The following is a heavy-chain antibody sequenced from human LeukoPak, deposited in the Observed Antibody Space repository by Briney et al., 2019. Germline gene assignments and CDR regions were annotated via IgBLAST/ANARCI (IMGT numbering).Heavy chain of an antibody. CDR1: GFTFSSYA. J-gene: IGHJ4*02. Sequence: GGSLRLSCAASGFTFSSYAMGWVRQAPGKGLEWVSAISGSGGSTYYADSVKGRSTISRDNSKNTLYLQMNSLRAEDTAVYYCAKVQYCSSTSCYVFDYWGQGTLVTVSS. D-gene: IGHD2-2*01. V-gene: IGHV3-23*01. CDR2: ISGSGGST. CDR3: AKVQYCSSTSCYVFDY.